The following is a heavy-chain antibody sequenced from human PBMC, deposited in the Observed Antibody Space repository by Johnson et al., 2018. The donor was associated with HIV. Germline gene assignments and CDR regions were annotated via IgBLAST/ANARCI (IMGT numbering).Heavy chain of an antibody. V-gene: IGHV3-11*01. CDR2: ISSSGSTI. J-gene: IGHJ3*02. CDR3: AKSEGDSSSWSPTVDAFDI. D-gene: IGHD6-13*01. CDR1: GFSFSDYY. Sequence: QVQLVESGGGLVKPGGSLTLSCAVSGFSFSDYYMSWIRQAPGKGLEWVSYISSSGSTIYYADSVKGRFTISRDNSKNTLYLQMNSLRAEDTAVYYCAKSEGDSSSWSPTVDAFDIWGQGTMVTVSS.